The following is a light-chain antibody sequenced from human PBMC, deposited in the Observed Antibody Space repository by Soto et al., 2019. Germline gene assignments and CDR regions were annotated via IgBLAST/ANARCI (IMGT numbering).Light chain of an antibody. CDR3: QQYGISPPFT. CDR2: GAS. Sequence: EIVLTQSPATLSLSPGERATLSCRASQSVSSYLAWYQQKPGQAPRLLIYGASSRATGIPDRFSGSGSGTDFTLTISRLEPEDFAVYYCQQYGISPPFTFGPGTKVDIK. CDR1: QSVSSY. V-gene: IGKV3-20*01. J-gene: IGKJ3*01.